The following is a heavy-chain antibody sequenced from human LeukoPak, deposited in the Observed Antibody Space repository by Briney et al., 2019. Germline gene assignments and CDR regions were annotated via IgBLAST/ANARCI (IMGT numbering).Heavy chain of an antibody. D-gene: IGHD6-13*01. CDR1: GYTFTSYA. J-gene: IGHJ1*01. CDR3: ARDLPSSSWYRQSDAEYFQH. Sequence: GASVKVSCKASGYTFTSYAMHWVRQAPGQRLEWMGWINAGNGNTKYSQKFQGRVTITRDTSASTAYMELSSLRSEDTAVYYCARDLPSSSWYRQSDAEYFQHWGQGTLVTVSS. CDR2: INAGNGNT. V-gene: IGHV1-3*01.